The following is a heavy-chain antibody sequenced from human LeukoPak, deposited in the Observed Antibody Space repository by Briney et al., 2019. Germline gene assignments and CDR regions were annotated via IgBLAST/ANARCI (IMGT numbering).Heavy chain of an antibody. CDR1: GFDFTAFW. D-gene: IGHD1-14*01. J-gene: IGHJ4*02. V-gene: IGHV3-7*01. CDR3: ARGPGSSAFDL. Sequence: GGSLRLSCAASGFDFTAFWMSWVRQTPEKGLEFVANINRDSSVKNYVDSVKGRFTIYRDNAKKSLFLELNSLRADDTAVFYCARGPGSSAFDLWGQGSLVTVST. CDR2: INRDSSVK.